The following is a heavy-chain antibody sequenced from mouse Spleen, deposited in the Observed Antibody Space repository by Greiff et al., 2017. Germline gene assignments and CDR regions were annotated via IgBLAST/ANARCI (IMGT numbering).Heavy chain of an antibody. V-gene: IGHV5-12-1*01. CDR2: ISSGGGST. CDR3: ARDRATGGFAY. Sequence: EVQLVESGGGLVKLGGSLKLSCAASGFTFSSYYMSWVRQTPEKRLEWVATISSGGGSTYYPDSVKGRFTISRDNAKNTLYLQMSSLNSEDTAVYYCARDRATGGFAYWGQGTLVTVSA. J-gene: IGHJ3*01. D-gene: IGHD3-1*01. CDR1: GFTFSSYY.